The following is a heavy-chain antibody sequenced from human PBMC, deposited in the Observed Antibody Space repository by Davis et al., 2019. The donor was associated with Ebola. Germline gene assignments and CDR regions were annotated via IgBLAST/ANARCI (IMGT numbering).Heavy chain of an antibody. CDR1: GFTFSSYA. CDR3: TRTMIVVGNDYYFDY. J-gene: IGHJ4*02. V-gene: IGHV3-49*04. Sequence: GESLKISCAASGFTFSSYAMSWVRQAPGKGLEWVGFIRSKAYGGTTEYAASVKGRFTISRDDSKSIAYLQMNSLKTEDTAVYYCTRTMIVVGNDYYFDYWGQGTLVTVSS. CDR2: IRSKAYGGTT. D-gene: IGHD3-22*01.